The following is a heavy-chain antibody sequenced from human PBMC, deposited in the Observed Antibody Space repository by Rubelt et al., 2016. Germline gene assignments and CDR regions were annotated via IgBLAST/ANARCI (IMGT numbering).Heavy chain of an antibody. CDR1: GGSISSYY. CDR3: ARVSSLIAVGIDY. CDR2: IYYSGST. V-gene: IGHV4-59*08. Sequence: VQLQESGPGLVKPSETLSLTCTVSGGSISSYYWSWIRQPPGKGLEWIGYIYYSGSTEYNPSLTSRVPISVDTSKNEFSLRLSSVTAADTAVYYCARVSSLIAVGIDYWGQGTQVTVSS. J-gene: IGHJ4*02. D-gene: IGHD3-16*01.